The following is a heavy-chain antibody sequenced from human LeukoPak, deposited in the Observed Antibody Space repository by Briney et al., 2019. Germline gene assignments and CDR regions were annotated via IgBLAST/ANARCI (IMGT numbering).Heavy chain of an antibody. CDR3: ARAQWTAFDYYYYMDV. J-gene: IGHJ6*03. CDR2: IKVDGSEK. V-gene: IGHV3-7*01. Sequence: GGSLRLSCAASGFTFSSYSMNWVRQAPGKGLEWVANIKVDGSEKYYVDAVKGRFTISRDNAKGSLYLQMNGLRAEDTAIYYCARAQWTAFDYYYYMDVWGKGTTVTVSS. CDR1: GFTFSSYS. D-gene: IGHD3/OR15-3a*01.